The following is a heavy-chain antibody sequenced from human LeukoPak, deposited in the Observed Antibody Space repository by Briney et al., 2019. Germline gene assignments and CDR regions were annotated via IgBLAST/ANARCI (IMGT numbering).Heavy chain of an antibody. CDR2: ISPNSGDI. CDR3: SRDPRRLDY. Sequence: GGSLRLSCAAFGFTFSDYYMTWVRQAPGKGLEWVSYISPNSGDIKYADSVKGRFTISRDNAKKSLYLQMNSLTAEDTSVYYCSRDPRRLDYWGQGALVTVSS. V-gene: IGHV3-11*06. J-gene: IGHJ4*02. CDR1: GFTFSDYY.